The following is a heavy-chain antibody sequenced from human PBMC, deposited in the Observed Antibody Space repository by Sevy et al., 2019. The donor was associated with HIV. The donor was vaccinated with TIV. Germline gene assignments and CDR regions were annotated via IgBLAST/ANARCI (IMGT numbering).Heavy chain of an antibody. Sequence: GGSLRLSCAASEFTFSSYSMNWVRQAPGKGLEWVSSISSSSSYIYYADSVKGRFTISRDNAKNSLYLQMNSLRAEDTAVYYCARAKEETFDYWGQGTLVTVSS. J-gene: IGHJ4*02. CDR2: ISSSSSYI. CDR1: EFTFSSYS. V-gene: IGHV3-21*01. CDR3: ARAKEETFDY.